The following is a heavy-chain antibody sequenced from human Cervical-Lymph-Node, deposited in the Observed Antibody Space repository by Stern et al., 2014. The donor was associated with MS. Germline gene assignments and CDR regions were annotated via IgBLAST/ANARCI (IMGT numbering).Heavy chain of an antibody. CDR1: GYSFTNYW. CDR3: ARRFPYDSGPRDRYDS. V-gene: IGHV5-51*03. J-gene: IGHJ4*02. CDR2: IYPADSDT. D-gene: IGHD3-10*01. Sequence: MQLVQSGAEVKKPGESLRISCKGSGYSFTNYWIGWVRQMPGKGLEWMGIIYPADSDTRYNPSFQGQVTISADKSISTAYLQWSSLKASDTAMYYCARRFPYDSGPRDRYDSWGQGTLVTVSS.